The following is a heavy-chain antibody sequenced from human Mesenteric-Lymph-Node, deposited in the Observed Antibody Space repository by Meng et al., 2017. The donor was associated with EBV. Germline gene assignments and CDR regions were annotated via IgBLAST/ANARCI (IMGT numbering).Heavy chain of an antibody. CDR1: GGSSSTYA. V-gene: IGHV1-69*06. D-gene: IGHD2-15*01. Sequence: EERVQSGGGWEKPGASVKVSCETSGGSSSTYAINWVLQAPGLGLEWMGGIIPIFATPFYAQKFQGRLTITADKSTGTAYMDLSSLRSEDTAVYYCARDREEYCSGGSCYGPGYWGQGTLVTVSS. J-gene: IGHJ4*02. CDR3: ARDREEYCSGGSCYGPGY. CDR2: IIPIFATP.